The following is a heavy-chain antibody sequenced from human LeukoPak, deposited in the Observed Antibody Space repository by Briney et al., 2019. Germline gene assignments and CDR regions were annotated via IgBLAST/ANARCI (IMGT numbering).Heavy chain of an antibody. Sequence: PSETLSLTCTVSGGSISSYYWSWIRQPPGKGLEWIGYIYYSGSTNYNPSLKSRVTISVDTSKNRFSLKLSSVTAADTAVYYCARTSSGIYLGYWGRGTLVTVSS. CDR1: GGSISSYY. V-gene: IGHV4-59*01. D-gene: IGHD1-26*01. CDR3: ARTSSGIYLGY. CDR2: IYYSGST. J-gene: IGHJ4*02.